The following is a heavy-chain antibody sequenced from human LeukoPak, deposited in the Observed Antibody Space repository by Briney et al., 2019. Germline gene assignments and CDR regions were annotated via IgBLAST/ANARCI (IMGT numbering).Heavy chain of an antibody. J-gene: IGHJ4*02. CDR1: GYTFTGYY. V-gene: IGHV1-2*02. CDR3: ARFPCSGGSCYSGFDY. D-gene: IGHD2-15*01. CDR2: INPNSGGT. Sequence: ASVKVSCKASGYTFTGYYMHWVRQAPGQGLEWMGWINPNSGGTNYAQKFQGRVTMTRDTSISTAYMELSRLRSDDTAVYYCARFPCSGGSCYSGFDYWGQGTLVTVPS.